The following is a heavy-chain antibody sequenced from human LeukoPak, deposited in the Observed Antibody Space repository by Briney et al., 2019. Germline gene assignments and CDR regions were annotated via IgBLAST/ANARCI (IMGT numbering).Heavy chain of an antibody. CDR3: ANRKTRPYGMEV. CDR1: GFTFSSYA. Sequence: GGSLRLSCAASGFTFSSYAMSWVRQAPGKGLEWVSAISGSGGSTYYADSMKGRFTISRDNSKNTLYLQMNSLRAEDTAVYYCANRKTRPYGMEVWGQGTTVTVSS. D-gene: IGHD6-6*01. V-gene: IGHV3-23*01. J-gene: IGHJ6*02. CDR2: ISGSGGST.